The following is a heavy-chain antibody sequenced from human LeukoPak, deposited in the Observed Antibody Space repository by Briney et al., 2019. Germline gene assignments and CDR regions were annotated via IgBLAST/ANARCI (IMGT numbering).Heavy chain of an antibody. V-gene: IGHV4-39*07. D-gene: IGHD4-11*01. CDR1: GGSISSSSYY. Sequence: SETLSLTCTVSGGSISSSSYYWGWIRQPPGKGLEWIGSIYYSGSTYYNPSLKSRVTISVDTSKNQFSLKLSSVTAVDTAVYYCARDLASYSIYSDAFDIWGQGTMVTVSS. CDR2: IYYSGST. CDR3: ARDLASYSIYSDAFDI. J-gene: IGHJ3*02.